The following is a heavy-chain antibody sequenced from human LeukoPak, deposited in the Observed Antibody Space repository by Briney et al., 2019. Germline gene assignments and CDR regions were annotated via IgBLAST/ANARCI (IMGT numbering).Heavy chain of an antibody. CDR3: SRGDY. V-gene: IGHV1-8*01. CDR1: GYTFTSYD. CDR2: MSPHSGNT. Sequence: ASVKVSCKASGYTFTSYDINWVRQAPGQGLKWMGWMSPHSGNTGYAQKLQGRVTLTRNTATSTAYMELRSLRSEDTAVYYCSRGDYWGQGTLVTVSS. J-gene: IGHJ4*02.